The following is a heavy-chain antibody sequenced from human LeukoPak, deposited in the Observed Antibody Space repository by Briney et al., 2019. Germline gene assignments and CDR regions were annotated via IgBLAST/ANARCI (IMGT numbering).Heavy chain of an antibody. J-gene: IGHJ4*02. CDR2: IYYSGGT. D-gene: IGHD3-10*01. V-gene: IGHV4-39*07. CDR3: ARSYGSGTFDY. Sequence: PSETLSLTCTVSGGSISSSSYYWGWIRQPPGKGLEWIGSIYYSGGTYYNPSLKSRVTISVDTSKNQFSLKLSSVTAADTAVYYCARSYGSGTFDYWGQGTLVTVSS. CDR1: GGSISSSSYY.